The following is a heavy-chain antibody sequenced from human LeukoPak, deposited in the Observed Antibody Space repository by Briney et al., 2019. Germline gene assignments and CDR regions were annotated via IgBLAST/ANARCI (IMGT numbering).Heavy chain of an antibody. CDR3: ARMGPYYYDSSGYSPFDY. J-gene: IGHJ4*02. D-gene: IGHD3-22*01. CDR2: ISAYNGNT. Sequence: ASVKVSCKASRYTFTSYGISWVRQAPGQGLEWMGWISAYNGNTNYAQKLQGRVTMTTDTSTSTAYMELRSLRSDDTAVYYCARMGPYYYDSSGYSPFDYWGQGTLVTVSS. CDR1: RYTFTSYG. V-gene: IGHV1-18*01.